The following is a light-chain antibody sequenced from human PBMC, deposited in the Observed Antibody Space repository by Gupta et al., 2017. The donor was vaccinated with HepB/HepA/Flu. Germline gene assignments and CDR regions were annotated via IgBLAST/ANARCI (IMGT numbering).Light chain of an antibody. CDR2: GAS. CDR1: QSVSSSY. V-gene: IGKV3-20*01. CDR3: QQDGSSPRT. Sequence: EIVLTQSPGTVSLSPGERATLSCRASQSVSSSYLAWYQQKPGQAPRLLMYGASNRATGIPDRFSGSGSGTDFTLTISRLEPEDFAVYYCQQDGSSPRTFGQGTKVEIK. J-gene: IGKJ1*01.